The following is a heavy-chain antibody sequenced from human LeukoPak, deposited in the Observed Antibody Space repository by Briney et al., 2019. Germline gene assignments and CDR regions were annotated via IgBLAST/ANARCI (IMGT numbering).Heavy chain of an antibody. CDR2: IRYDGSNK. CDR3: AKDGVRCSSTSCFRSYNWFDP. Sequence: GGSLRLSCAASGFTFSSYGMHWVRQAPGKGLEWVAFIRYDGSNKYYADSVKGRFTSSRDNSKNTLYLQMNSLRAEDTAVYYCAKDGVRCSSTSCFRSYNWFDPWGQGTLVTVSS. J-gene: IGHJ5*02. CDR1: GFTFSSYG. V-gene: IGHV3-30*02. D-gene: IGHD2-2*01.